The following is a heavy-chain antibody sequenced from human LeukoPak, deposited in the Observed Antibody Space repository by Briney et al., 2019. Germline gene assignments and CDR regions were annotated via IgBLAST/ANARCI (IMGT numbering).Heavy chain of an antibody. Sequence: GGSLRLSCAASGFTFSSYWMSWVRQAPGKGLEWVANIKQDGSEKYYVDSVKGRFTISRDNAKNSLYLQMNSLRAEDTAVYYCARLGPIQLWNINYYYYYMDVWGKGTTVTISS. CDR1: GFTFSSYW. J-gene: IGHJ6*03. CDR2: IKQDGSEK. V-gene: IGHV3-7*01. CDR3: ARLGPIQLWNINYYYYYMDV. D-gene: IGHD5-18*01.